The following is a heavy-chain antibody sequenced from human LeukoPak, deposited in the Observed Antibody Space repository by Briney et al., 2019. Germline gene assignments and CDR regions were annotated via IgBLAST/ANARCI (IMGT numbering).Heavy chain of an antibody. V-gene: IGHV4-34*01. CDR3: ARHYGSGSYYKY. CDR2: INHSGST. CDR1: GGSFSGYY. D-gene: IGHD3-10*01. J-gene: IGHJ4*02. Sequence: SETLSLTCAVYGGSFSGYYWGWFRQPPGKGLEWTGEINHSGSTNYNPSLKSRVTISVDTSQNQFSLKLSSVTAADTAVYYCARHYGSGSYYKYWGQGTLVTASS.